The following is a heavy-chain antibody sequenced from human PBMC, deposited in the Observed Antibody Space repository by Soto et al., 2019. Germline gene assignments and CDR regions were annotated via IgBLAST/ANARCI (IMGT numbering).Heavy chain of an antibody. CDR2: ISGSAYTT. CDR1: EFVYRGGR. CDR3: AKFRIMSVFDKKVLPTAFDI. D-gene: IGHD2-21*01. J-gene: IGHJ3*02. V-gene: IGHV3-23*01. Sequence: HGGSQRQSGVESEFVYRGGRRIRKKKTPGKGLEWVSAISGSAYTTYYADSVKGRFTISRDNSKNTLYLQMNSLRAEDTAVYYCAKFRIMSVFDKKVLPTAFDIWGQGTMVTVS.